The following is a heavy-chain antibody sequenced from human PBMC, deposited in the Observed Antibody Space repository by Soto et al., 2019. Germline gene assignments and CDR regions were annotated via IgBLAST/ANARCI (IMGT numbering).Heavy chain of an antibody. CDR1: GFTFSDNG. J-gene: IGHJ6*02. Sequence: PGGSLRLSCAASGFTFSDNGMHWVRQAPGKGLEWVAVILYDGSNKYYADSVKGRFTISRDNSKNTLYLQMNSLRAEDTAVYYCAKGQLRFPTPFPQEIYYYGMDVWGQGTTVTVSS. CDR2: ILYDGSNK. D-gene: IGHD3-3*01. V-gene: IGHV3-30*18. CDR3: AKGQLRFPTPFPQEIYYYGMDV.